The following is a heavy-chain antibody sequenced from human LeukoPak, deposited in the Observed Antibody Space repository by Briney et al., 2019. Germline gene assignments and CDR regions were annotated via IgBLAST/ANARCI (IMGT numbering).Heavy chain of an antibody. CDR3: ASGDYYDSSDFDY. J-gene: IGHJ4*02. D-gene: IGHD3-22*01. Sequence: SVKVSCKASGGTFSSYAISWVRQAPGQGLEWMGRIIPIFGTANYAQKFQGRVTITTDESTSTAYMELSSLRSEDTAVYYCASGDYYDSSDFDYWGQGTPVTVSS. V-gene: IGHV1-69*05. CDR1: GGTFSSYA. CDR2: IIPIFGTA.